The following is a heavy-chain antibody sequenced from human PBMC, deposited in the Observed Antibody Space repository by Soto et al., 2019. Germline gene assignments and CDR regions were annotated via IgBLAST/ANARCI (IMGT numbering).Heavy chain of an antibody. Sequence: SETLSLTSTVSGCSISSGYYYWSWIRQPPGKGLEWIGYIYYSGSTYYNPSLKSRVTISVDTSKNQFSLKLSSVTAADTAVYYCARALFWKYYDSSGYDYWGQGTLVTVSS. J-gene: IGHJ4*02. CDR3: ARALFWKYYDSSGYDY. CDR2: IYYSGST. V-gene: IGHV4-30-4*01. D-gene: IGHD3-22*01. CDR1: GCSISSGYYY.